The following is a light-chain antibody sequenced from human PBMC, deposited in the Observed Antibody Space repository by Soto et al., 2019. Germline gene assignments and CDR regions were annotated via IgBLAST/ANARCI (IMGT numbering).Light chain of an antibody. J-gene: IGLJ2*01. CDR3: AAWDVSLVV. CDR1: SSNIGTIT. CDR2: SDN. Sequence: QSVLTQPPSASGTPGQRDTISCSGSSSNIGTITVIWYQQLPGAAPKLLIYSDNQRPSGVPDRFSGSKSGTSASLAISGLQSEDAADYYCAAWDVSLVVFGGGTKVTVL. V-gene: IGLV1-44*01.